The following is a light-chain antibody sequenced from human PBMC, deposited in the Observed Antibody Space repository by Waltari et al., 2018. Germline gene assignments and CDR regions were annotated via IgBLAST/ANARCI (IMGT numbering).Light chain of an antibody. CDR1: QSVSSSY. J-gene: IGKJ2*01. Sequence: EIVLTQSPGTLSLSPGERATLSCRASQSVSSSYLACYQQKPGQAPSLLIYGASSRATGIPDSFSGSGSGTDFTLTISRLEPEDFAVYYCQQYGSSPYTFGQGTKLEIK. V-gene: IGKV3-20*01. CDR3: QQYGSSPYT. CDR2: GAS.